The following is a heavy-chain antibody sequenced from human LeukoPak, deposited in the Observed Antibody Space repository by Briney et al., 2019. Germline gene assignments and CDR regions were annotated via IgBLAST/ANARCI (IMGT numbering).Heavy chain of an antibody. CDR2: ISGSGGST. CDR1: GFTFSSYA. D-gene: IGHD3-22*01. CDR3: AKDYYDSSGYWSPYNAFDI. J-gene: IGHJ3*02. V-gene: IGHV3-23*01. Sequence: GGSLRLSCAASGFTFSSYAMSWVRQAPGKGLEWVSAISGSGGSTYYADSVKGRFTISRDNSKNTPYLQMNSLRAEDTAVYYCAKDYYDSSGYWSPYNAFDIWGQGTMVTVSS.